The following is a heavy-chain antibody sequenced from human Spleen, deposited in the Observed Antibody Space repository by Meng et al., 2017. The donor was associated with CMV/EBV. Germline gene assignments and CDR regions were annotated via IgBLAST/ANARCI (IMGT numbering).Heavy chain of an antibody. D-gene: IGHD2-2*01. CDR3: AREQGSTSCLDY. CDR2: VYYSGVT. CDR1: GGSISSSSYY. V-gene: IGHV4-39*07. Sequence: SETLSLTCTVSGGSISSSSYYWGWIRQPPGKGLEWIGSVYYSGVTYYNSSLKSRVTISVDTSKNQFSLKLRSMTAADTAVYYCAREQGSTSCLDYWGQGTLVTVSS. J-gene: IGHJ4*02.